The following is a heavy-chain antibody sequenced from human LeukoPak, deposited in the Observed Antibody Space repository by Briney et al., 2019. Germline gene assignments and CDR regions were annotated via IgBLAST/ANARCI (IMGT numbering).Heavy chain of an antibody. J-gene: IGHJ3*02. D-gene: IGHD3-10*01. CDR2: ISYDGSNK. V-gene: IGHV3-30*03. CDR1: GFSFRSYG. Sequence: GGSLRLSCAASGFSFRSYGMHWVRQAPGKGLEWVAVISYDGSNKYYADSVKGRFTISRDNAKKSLYLQMNSLRGEDTAVYYCARGLGINGLALDMWGQGTMVTVSS. CDR3: ARGLGINGLALDM.